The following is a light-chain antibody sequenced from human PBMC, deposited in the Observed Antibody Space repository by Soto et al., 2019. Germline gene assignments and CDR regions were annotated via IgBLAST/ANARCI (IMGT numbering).Light chain of an antibody. CDR3: SSSTSSRTVV. J-gene: IGLJ2*01. CDR1: NSDVGDDNY. V-gene: IGLV2-14*01. CDR2: EVT. Sequence: QSALTQPASVSGSPGQSITIPCTGTNSDVGDDNYVSWYQQHPGKAPKLLIYEVTNRPSGVSDRFSGSKSGNTASLTIFGLQAEDEADYHCSSSTSSRTVVFGGGTKLTVL.